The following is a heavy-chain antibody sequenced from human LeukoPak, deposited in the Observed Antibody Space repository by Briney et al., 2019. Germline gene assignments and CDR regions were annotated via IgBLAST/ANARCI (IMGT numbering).Heavy chain of an antibody. CDR2: TYYRSKWYN. CDR1: GDSVSSNSAA. D-gene: IGHD6-19*01. CDR3: ARDDDSSGWYGAHWFDP. V-gene: IGHV6-1*01. J-gene: IGHJ5*02. Sequence: SQTLSLTCAISGDSVSSNSAAWNWIRQSPSRGLEWLGRTYYRSKWYNDYAVSVKSRITINPDTSKNQFSLQLNSVTPEDTAVYYCARDDDSSGWYGAHWFDPWGQGTLVTVSS.